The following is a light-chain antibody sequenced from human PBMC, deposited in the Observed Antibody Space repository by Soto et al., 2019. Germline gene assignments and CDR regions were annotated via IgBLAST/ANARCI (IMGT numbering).Light chain of an antibody. CDR1: QSIRNW. CDR3: QQYSTYLWT. Sequence: DIHMTHSPSTLSASLVDRVTITCRASQSIRNWLAWYQQKPGKAPRLLMYQASSLKSGVPSRFSGSGSETEFTLTITSLQPDDTATYFCQQYSTYLWTFGQGTKVDI. V-gene: IGKV1-5*03. J-gene: IGKJ1*01. CDR2: QAS.